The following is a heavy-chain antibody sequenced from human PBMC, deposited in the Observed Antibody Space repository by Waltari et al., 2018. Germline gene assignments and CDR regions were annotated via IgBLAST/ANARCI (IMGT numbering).Heavy chain of an antibody. CDR3: ATIHDFWSGCLFYF. D-gene: IGHD3-3*01. Sequence: QVQLVESGGGLVKPGGSLRLSCAASGFTFSDYYMSWIRQAPGKGLEWVSYISSSGRTIYYADSVKGRFHISRENGKNSLYLQMNSLRAEDTAVYYCATIHDFWSGCLFYFWGQGTLVNVSS. V-gene: IGHV3-11*01. CDR2: ISSSGRTI. CDR1: GFTFSDYY. J-gene: IGHJ4*02.